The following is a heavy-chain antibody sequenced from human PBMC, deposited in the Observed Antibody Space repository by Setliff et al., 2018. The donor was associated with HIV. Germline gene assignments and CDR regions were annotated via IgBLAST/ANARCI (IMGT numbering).Heavy chain of an antibody. CDR3: ARDGGRTGYSSSSDQ. CDR2: IYHSGST. Sequence: SETLSLTCAVSGFSISSGYYWGWIRQPPGKGLEWIGTIYHSGSTYYSPSLMSRVTILVDTSKNQISLKLNSVTAADTAVYYCARDGGRTGYSSSSDQWGQGTLVTVSS. J-gene: IGHJ4*02. CDR1: GFSISSGYY. V-gene: IGHV4-38-2*02. D-gene: IGHD6-13*01.